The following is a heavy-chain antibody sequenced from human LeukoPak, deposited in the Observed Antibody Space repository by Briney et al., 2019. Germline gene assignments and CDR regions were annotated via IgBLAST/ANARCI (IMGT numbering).Heavy chain of an antibody. V-gene: IGHV5-51*01. CDR1: GYSFTSYW. CDR3: ARQIAAAGRIDY. Sequence: GESLKISCKGSGYSFTSYWIGWVRQMPGKGLEWMGIIYPGDSVTRYSPSFQGQVTISADKSISTAYLQWNSLKASDTALYYCARQIAAAGRIDYWGRGTLVTVSS. CDR2: IYPGDSVT. J-gene: IGHJ4*02. D-gene: IGHD6-13*01.